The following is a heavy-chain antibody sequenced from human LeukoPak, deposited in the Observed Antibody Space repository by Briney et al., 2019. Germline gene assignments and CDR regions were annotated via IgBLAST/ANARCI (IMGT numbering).Heavy chain of an antibody. CDR3: TKRARMGIAAAGDGFHI. CDR1: GFRFDDYA. V-gene: IGHV3-9*01. CDR2: IRWDSAAI. J-gene: IGHJ3*02. D-gene: IGHD6-13*01. Sequence: GGSLRLSCAASGFRFDDYAMHWVRQAPGKGLEWVSGIRWDSAAIGYADSVRGRFTLSRDNAKNSLFLQMSSLRVEDTALYYCTKRARMGIAAAGDGFHIWGQGTMVTVSS.